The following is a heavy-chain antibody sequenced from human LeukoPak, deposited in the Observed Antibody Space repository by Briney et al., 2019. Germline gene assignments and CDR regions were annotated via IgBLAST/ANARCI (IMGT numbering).Heavy chain of an antibody. D-gene: IGHD3-10*01. CDR3: ARTEYGSGYDY. Sequence: SGPALVKPTQTLTLTCTFSGFSLSTSGMRVSWIRQPPGKALEWLARIDWADDKFYRTSLKTSLTISKDTAKNQVVLTMTNMDPVDTASYYWARTEYGSGYDYWGEGTLVTVSS. J-gene: IGHJ4*02. CDR1: GFSLSTSGMR. V-gene: IGHV2-70*04. CDR2: IDWADDK.